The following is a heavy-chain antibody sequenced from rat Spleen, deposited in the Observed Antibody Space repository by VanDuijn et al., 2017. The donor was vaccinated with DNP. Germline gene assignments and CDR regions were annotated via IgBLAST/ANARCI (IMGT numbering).Heavy chain of an antibody. V-gene: IGHV3-1*01. CDR1: GYSITSNY. CDR3: ARGLNYGGYNYYWYFDF. D-gene: IGHD1-11*01. Sequence: EVQLQESGPGLVKPSQSLSLTCSVTGYSITSNYWGWIRKFPGNKMEWMGYISYSGSTGYNPSLKSRISITRDTSKNQFFLQLNYVMTKDKATYYCARGLNYGGYNYYWYFDFWGPGTMVTVSS. CDR2: ISYSGST. J-gene: IGHJ1*01.